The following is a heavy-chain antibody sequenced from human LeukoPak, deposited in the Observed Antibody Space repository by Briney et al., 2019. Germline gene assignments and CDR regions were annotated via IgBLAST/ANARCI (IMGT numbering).Heavy chain of an antibody. V-gene: IGHV4-59*01. CDR2: IHYSGST. D-gene: IGHD4-17*01. Sequence: SETLSLTCTASGGSISTYYWSWIRQPPGKGLEWIGYIHYSGSTNYNPSLKSRVTISVDTSKNQFSLKLSSVTAADTAVYYCARDREHDYGDYVFDYWGQGTLVTVPS. CDR3: ARDREHDYGDYVFDY. J-gene: IGHJ4*02. CDR1: GGSISTYY.